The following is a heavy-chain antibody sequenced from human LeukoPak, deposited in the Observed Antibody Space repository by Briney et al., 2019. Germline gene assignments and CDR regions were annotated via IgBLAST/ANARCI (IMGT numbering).Heavy chain of an antibody. CDR2: IYYSGNT. V-gene: IGHV4-59*01. Sequence: KPSETLSLTCTVSGGSISSYYWSWIRQPPGKGLEWIGYIYYSGNTNYNPSLKSRVTISVDTSKDQFSLRLSSVTAADTAAYYCARSYCGGGSCGAFDIWGQGTMVTVSS. D-gene: IGHD2-15*01. J-gene: IGHJ3*02. CDR3: ARSYCGGGSCGAFDI. CDR1: GGSISSYY.